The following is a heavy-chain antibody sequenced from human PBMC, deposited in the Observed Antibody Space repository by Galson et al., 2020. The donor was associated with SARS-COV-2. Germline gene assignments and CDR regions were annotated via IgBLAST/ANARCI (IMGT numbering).Heavy chain of an antibody. Sequence: SETLSLTCAVYGGSFSGYYWSWIRQSPGKELEWIGEINHGGTTTYNPSRKSRVTISVDTSKNQFSLKLTSVTAADTAVYYCARAVKHYYDSSAYYDYWGQGTLVTVSS. CDR3: ARAVKHYYDSSAYYDY. CDR2: INHGGTT. CDR1: GGSFSGYY. V-gene: IGHV4-34*01. D-gene: IGHD3-22*01. J-gene: IGHJ4*02.